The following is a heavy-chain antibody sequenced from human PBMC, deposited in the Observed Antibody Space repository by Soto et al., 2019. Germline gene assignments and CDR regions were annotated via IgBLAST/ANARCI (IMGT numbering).Heavy chain of an antibody. CDR3: ARGEGYCSGGICYRWLDP. D-gene: IGHD2-15*01. Sequence: ASVKVSCKASGYTFSKYAVHWVRQAPGQRLEWMGWINGGSGNTKYSQKFQGRVTITRDTSASKVYMELSSLRSEDTAAYYCARGEGYCSGGICYRWLDPWGQGTLVTVSS. CDR1: GYTFSKYA. V-gene: IGHV1-3*01. J-gene: IGHJ5*02. CDR2: INGGSGNT.